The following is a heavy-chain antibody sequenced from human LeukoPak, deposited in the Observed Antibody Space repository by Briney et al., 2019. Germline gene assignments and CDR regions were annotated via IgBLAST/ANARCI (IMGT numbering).Heavy chain of an antibody. CDR2: IDSGGSRT. CDR3: VRDRTAAAGEFDY. J-gene: IGHJ4*02. CDR1: EFTFSSYW. D-gene: IGHD6-13*01. Sequence: PGGSLRLPCVAAEFTFSSYWMHWVRQAPGKGLVWVSRIDSGGSRTKYADSVKGRFTISRDNAENTLYLQLNSLRADDTAVYYCVRDRTAAAGEFDYWGQGTLVTVSS. V-gene: IGHV3-74*03.